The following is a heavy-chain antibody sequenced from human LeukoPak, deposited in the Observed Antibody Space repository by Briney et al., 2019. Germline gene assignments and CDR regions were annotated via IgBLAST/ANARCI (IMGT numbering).Heavy chain of an antibody. CDR3: AKDPKHRRCCSGGSCYSPSFDY. J-gene: IGHJ4*02. CDR2: ISWNSGSI. V-gene: IGHV3-9*01. Sequence: PGGSLRLSCAASGFTFDDYAMHWVRQAPGKGLEWVSGISWNSGSIGYADSVKGRFTISRDNAKNSLYLQMNSLRAEDTALYYCAKDPKHRRCCSGGSCYSPSFDYWGQGTLVTVSS. CDR1: GFTFDDYA. D-gene: IGHD2-15*01.